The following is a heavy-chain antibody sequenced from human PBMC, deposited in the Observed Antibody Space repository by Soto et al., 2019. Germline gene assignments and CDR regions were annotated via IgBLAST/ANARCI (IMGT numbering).Heavy chain of an antibody. J-gene: IGHJ3*02. CDR3: ARRYSSAFDI. V-gene: IGHV4-59*08. CDR2: IYNSGST. D-gene: IGHD6-13*01. CDR1: GGSISSYY. Sequence: SETLSLTCNVSGGSISSYYWSWIRQPPGKGLEWIGYIYNSGSTNYNPSLKSRVTISVDTSKNQFSLKLSSVTAADTAVYYCARRYSSAFDIWGQGTMVTVSS.